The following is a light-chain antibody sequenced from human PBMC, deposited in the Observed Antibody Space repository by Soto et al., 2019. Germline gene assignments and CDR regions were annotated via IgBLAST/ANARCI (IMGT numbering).Light chain of an antibody. CDR3: QQYNDWPPLT. CDR1: QSIRTN. CDR2: DAS. J-gene: IGKJ4*01. Sequence: EIMMTQSPATVSVSPGERATLSCRASQSIRTNVAWYQQKPGQALRLLIYDASTRATGLSSRFSGSGSGTEFTLTNSSLQSEDVAIVYCQQYNDWPPLTFGGGTMLEI. V-gene: IGKV3-15*01.